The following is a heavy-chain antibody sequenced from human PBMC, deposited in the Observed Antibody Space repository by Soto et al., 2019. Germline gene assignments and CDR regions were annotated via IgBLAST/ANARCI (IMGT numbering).Heavy chain of an antibody. V-gene: IGHV3-49*03. CDR3: TRVVFSDYYDSSGYFDY. CDR1: GFTFSSYA. D-gene: IGHD3-22*01. CDR2: IRSKAYGGTT. Sequence: PGGSLRLSCAASGFTFSSYAMSWFRQAPGKGLEWVGFIRSKAYGGTTEYAASVKGRFTISRDDSKSIAYLQMNSLKTEDTAVYYCTRVVFSDYYDSSGYFDYWGQGTLVTVS. J-gene: IGHJ4*02.